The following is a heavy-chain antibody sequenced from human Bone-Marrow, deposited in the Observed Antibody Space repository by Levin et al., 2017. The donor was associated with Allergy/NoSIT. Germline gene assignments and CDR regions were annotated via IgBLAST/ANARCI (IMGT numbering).Heavy chain of an antibody. CDR2: ISWNSGSI. J-gene: IGHJ4*02. Sequence: LSLTCAASGFNFDHYAMHWVRQAPGKGLEWVSGISWNSGSIGYEDSVKGRFTISRDNAKNSLYLRMNSLRPEDTAFYYCAKDTEYYYDSTGYYNYWGQGTLVTVSS. CDR1: GFNFDHYA. CDR3: AKDTEYYYDSTGYYNY. D-gene: IGHD3-22*01. V-gene: IGHV3-9*01.